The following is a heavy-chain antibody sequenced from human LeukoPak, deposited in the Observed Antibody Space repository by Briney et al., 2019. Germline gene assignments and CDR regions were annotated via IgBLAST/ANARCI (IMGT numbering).Heavy chain of an antibody. V-gene: IGHV3-30*04. CDR1: GFTFSSYA. D-gene: IGHD6-19*01. Sequence: PGGSLRLSCAASGFTFSSYAMHWVRKAPGKGLEWVAVISYDGRNKYYADSVKGRFTISRDNSKNTLYLQMNSLRAEDTAVYYCARPYSSGWYGDFDYWGQETLVSVSS. CDR3: ARPYSSGWYGDFDY. J-gene: IGHJ4*02. CDR2: ISYDGRNK.